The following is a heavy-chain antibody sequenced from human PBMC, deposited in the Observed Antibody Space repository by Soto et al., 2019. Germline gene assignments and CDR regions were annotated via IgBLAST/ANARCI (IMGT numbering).Heavy chain of an antibody. V-gene: IGHV3-21*01. CDR3: ASLNADTTMGHAFDI. CDR2: ISTNSDYI. CDR1: GFTFSTYN. J-gene: IGHJ3*02. D-gene: IGHD5-18*01. Sequence: GGSLRLSCAASGFTFSTYNFNWVRQAPGKGLEWVSSISTNSDYISYADSMKGRFTISRDNSKNTLYLQMNSLRAEDTAVYYCASLNADTTMGHAFDIWGQGTMVTVSS.